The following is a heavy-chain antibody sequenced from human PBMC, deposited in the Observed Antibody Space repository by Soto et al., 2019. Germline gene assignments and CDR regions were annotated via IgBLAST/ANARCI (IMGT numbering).Heavy chain of an antibody. CDR3: ARVTIFEYWFDP. V-gene: IGHV4-38-2*01. CDR2: ISHSGSA. CDR1: SYSISGGFY. D-gene: IGHD3-3*01. Sequence: SETLSLNCAVSSYSISGGFYWAWIRQPPGKGLEWIGNISHSGSAHYNPSLKSRVTMSVDTSKNNFSLRLTTVTAADTAVYYGARVTIFEYWFDPWGQGILVTVSS. J-gene: IGHJ5*02.